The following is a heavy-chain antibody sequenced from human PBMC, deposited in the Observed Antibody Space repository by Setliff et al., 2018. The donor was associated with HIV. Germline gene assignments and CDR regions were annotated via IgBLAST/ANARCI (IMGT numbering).Heavy chain of an antibody. CDR3: AKNARDYYYYYMDV. CDR1: GFTFGDYA. Sequence: PGGSLRLSCTASGFTFGDYAVSWVRQAPGKGLEWVGFIRGKAYGETADFAASLKGRFTISRDDSKSIAYLQMNSLRTEDTAVYYCAKNARDYYYYYMDVWGKGTTVTVSS. V-gene: IGHV3-49*04. J-gene: IGHJ6*03. CDR2: IRGKAYGETA.